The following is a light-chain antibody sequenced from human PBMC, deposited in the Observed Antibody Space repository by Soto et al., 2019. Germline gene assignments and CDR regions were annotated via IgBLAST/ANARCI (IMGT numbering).Light chain of an antibody. Sequence: SYELTQPPSVSVSPGQTASITCSGDKLGDKYACWYQQKPGQSPVLVIYQDSKRPSGIPERFSGSNSGNTATLTISGTQAMDEADYYCQVWDSSLVVFGGGTKLTVL. CDR2: QDS. J-gene: IGLJ2*01. CDR1: KLGDKY. V-gene: IGLV3-1*01. CDR3: QVWDSSLVV.